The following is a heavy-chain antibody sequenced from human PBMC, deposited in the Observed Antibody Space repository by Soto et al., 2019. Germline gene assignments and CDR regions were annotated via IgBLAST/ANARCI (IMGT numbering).Heavy chain of an antibody. J-gene: IGHJ6*02. V-gene: IGHV1-69*13. Sequence: SVKVSCKASGGTFSSYAISWVRQAPGQGLEWMGGIIPIFGTENYAQKFQGRVTITADESTSTAYMELSSLRSVDTAVYYCARDFDVVAGVYYYYGMDVWGQGTTVTVSS. D-gene: IGHD2-15*01. CDR2: IIPIFGTE. CDR3: ARDFDVVAGVYYYYGMDV. CDR1: GGTFSSYA.